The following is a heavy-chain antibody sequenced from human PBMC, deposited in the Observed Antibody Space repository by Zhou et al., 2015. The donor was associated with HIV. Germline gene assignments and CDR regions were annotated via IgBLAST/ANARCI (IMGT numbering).Heavy chain of an antibody. V-gene: IGHV1-69*01. CDR2: IIPIFGTA. Sequence: QVQLVQSGAEVKKPGSSVKVSCKASGGTFSSYAISWVRQAPGQGLEWMGGIIPIFGTANYAQKFQGRVTITADESTSTAYMELSSLRSEDTAVYYCARDTPRGSGSYYPTSFDYWGQGTLVTVSS. CDR1: GGTFSSYA. J-gene: IGHJ4*02. CDR3: ARDTPRGSGSYYPTSFDY. D-gene: IGHD3-10*01.